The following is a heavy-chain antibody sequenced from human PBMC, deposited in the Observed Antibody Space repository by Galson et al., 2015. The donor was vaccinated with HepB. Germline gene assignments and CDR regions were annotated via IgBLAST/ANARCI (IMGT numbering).Heavy chain of an antibody. CDR3: ARDGPRGYLQPDN. J-gene: IGHJ4*02. D-gene: IGHD1-1*01. CDR2: IHAKSGDT. CDR1: GYTFIDHY. V-gene: IGHV1-2*02. Sequence: SVKVSCKASGYTFIDHYMHWVRQAPGQGLEWMGVIHAKSGDTGYAQIFRGRVTMTRDTSSSTAYMELISLTSDDTAVYYCARDGPRGYLQPDNWGQGTLVTVSS.